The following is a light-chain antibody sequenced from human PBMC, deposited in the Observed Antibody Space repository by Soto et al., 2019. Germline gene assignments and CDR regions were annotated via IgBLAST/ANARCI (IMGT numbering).Light chain of an antibody. Sequence: EIVLTQSPATLSLSPGERATLSCRASHSVPKDFLAWYQQKPGQPPRLNIDDAVNRATGVPDRFIGSGSGTDFTLTISRLEPEDFAVYYCHQCAHSPLTFGQGTKVEIK. CDR2: DAV. V-gene: IGKV3-20*01. CDR1: HSVPKDF. CDR3: HQCAHSPLT. J-gene: IGKJ1*01.